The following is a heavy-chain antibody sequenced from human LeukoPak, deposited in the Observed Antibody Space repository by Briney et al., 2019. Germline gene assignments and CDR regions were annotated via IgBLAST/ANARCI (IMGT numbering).Heavy chain of an antibody. Sequence: PGGSLRLSCAAAGFTFSSYEMNWVRQAPGKGLKWVSYISSSGSTIYYADSVKGRFTISRDNAKNSLSLQMNSLRAEDTAVYYCARDIIGSGYSYGYEVTMDYWGQGTLVTVSS. CDR3: ARDIIGSGYSYGYEVTMDY. CDR2: ISSSGSTI. D-gene: IGHD5-18*01. J-gene: IGHJ4*02. CDR1: GFTFSSYE. V-gene: IGHV3-48*03.